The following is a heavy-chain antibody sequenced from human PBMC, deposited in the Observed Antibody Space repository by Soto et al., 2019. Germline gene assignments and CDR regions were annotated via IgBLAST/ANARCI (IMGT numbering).Heavy chain of an antibody. Sequence: GESRKISCKGSGYSFTSYWISWVRQMPGKGLEWMGRIDPSDSYTNYSPSFQGHVTISADKSISTAYLQWSSLKASDTAMYYCARRGGAARGSYYYYGMDVWGQGTTVTVSS. CDR2: IDPSDSYT. V-gene: IGHV5-10-1*01. D-gene: IGHD6-6*01. CDR1: GYSFTSYW. J-gene: IGHJ6*02. CDR3: ARRGGAARGSYYYYGMDV.